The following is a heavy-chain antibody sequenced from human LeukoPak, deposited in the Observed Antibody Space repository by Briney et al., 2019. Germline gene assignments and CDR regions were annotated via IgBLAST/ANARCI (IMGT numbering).Heavy chain of an antibody. J-gene: IGHJ4*02. CDR3: ATKPGSYYPFDY. Sequence: PGGSLRLSCAASGFTISSYAMSWVRQAPGKGLEWGSAISGSGGSTYYADSVKGRFTISRDNSKNTLYLQMNSLRAEDTAVYYCATKPGSYYPFDYWGQGTLVTVSS. D-gene: IGHD1-26*01. V-gene: IGHV3-23*01. CDR2: ISGSGGST. CDR1: GFTISSYA.